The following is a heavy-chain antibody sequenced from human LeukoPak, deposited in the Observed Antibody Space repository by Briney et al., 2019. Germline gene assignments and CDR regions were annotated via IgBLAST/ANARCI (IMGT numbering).Heavy chain of an antibody. V-gene: IGHV1-18*01. Sequence: ASVKVSCKASGYTFTSYGISWVRQAPGQGLEWMGWVSGYNGNTDYAQKFQGRVTMTTDRSTNTVYMELRSLRSDDTAVYYCARDRPVMITFGGVIAAYWGQGTLVSVSS. J-gene: IGHJ4*02. CDR1: GYTFTSYG. CDR2: VSGYNGNT. CDR3: ARDRPVMITFGGVIAAY. D-gene: IGHD3-16*01.